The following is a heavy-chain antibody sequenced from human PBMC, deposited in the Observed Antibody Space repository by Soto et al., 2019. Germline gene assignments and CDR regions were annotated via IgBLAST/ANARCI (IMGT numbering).Heavy chain of an antibody. Sequence: QVQLVESGGGVVQPGRSLRLSCGDSGFTFRTHTMHWVRQAPGKGLEWVAVISYDGTNKYYADSVKGRFTISRDNPKNTLYLQINSLRAEDTAVYYCATGLAAAGRAEYFYRWGQGTLVTVSS. CDR1: GFTFRTHT. CDR3: ATGLAAAGRAEYFYR. J-gene: IGHJ1*01. CDR2: ISYDGTNK. D-gene: IGHD6-13*01. V-gene: IGHV3-30-3*01.